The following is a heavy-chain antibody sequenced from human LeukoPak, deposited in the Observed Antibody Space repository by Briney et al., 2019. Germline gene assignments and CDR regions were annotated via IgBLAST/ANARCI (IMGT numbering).Heavy chain of an antibody. CDR1: GYTLTELS. D-gene: IGHD3-22*01. Sequence: ASVKVSCKVSGYTLTELSMHWVRQAPGQGLEWMGWINPNSGGTNYAQKFQGRVTMTRDTSISTAYMELSRLRSDDTAVYYCARDHYYDSTLDYWGQGTLVTVSS. V-gene: IGHV1-2*02. J-gene: IGHJ4*02. CDR2: INPNSGGT. CDR3: ARDHYYDSTLDY.